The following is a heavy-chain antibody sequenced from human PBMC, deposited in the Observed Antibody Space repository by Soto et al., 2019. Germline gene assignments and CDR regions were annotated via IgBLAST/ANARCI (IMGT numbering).Heavy chain of an antibody. Sequence: EVQLGESGGALVQPGGYLRLSCAASGFTFSTYNRNWVRQAPVKGLEWIYFLTGSGLNKYYADSVKGRVYISRDNARHYLYLQTDSLRAEDTSVYFSVREWAYCYDYWGQGTLVTVSS. CDR3: VREWAYCYDY. D-gene: IGHD2-21*01. V-gene: IGHV3-48*01. CDR2: LTGSGLNK. CDR1: GFTFSTYN. J-gene: IGHJ4*02.